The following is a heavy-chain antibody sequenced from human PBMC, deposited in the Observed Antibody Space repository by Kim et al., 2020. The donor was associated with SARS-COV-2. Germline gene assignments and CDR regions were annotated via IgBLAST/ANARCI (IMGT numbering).Heavy chain of an antibody. Sequence: SVKVSCKASGGTFSRYSISWVRQAPGQGLEWMGRIIPTVGTVDYAQKFQGRVTITADKSPSTAYMEVNSLTSEDMAVYYCARERRGYSYGINWFDPWGQGTLVPVSS. CDR2: IIPTVGTV. D-gene: IGHD5-18*01. V-gene: IGHV1-69*08. CDR1: GGTFSRYS. J-gene: IGHJ5*02. CDR3: ARERRGYSYGINWFDP.